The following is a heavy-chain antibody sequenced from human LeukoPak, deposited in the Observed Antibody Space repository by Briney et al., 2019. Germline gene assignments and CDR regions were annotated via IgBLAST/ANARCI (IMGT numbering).Heavy chain of an antibody. Sequence: SVKVSCKASGDTFSSYAISWVRQAPGQGLEWMGGIIPIFGTANYAQKFQGRVTITADESTSTAYMELSSLRSEDTAVYYCASTWELPYYFDYWGQGTLVTVSS. D-gene: IGHD1-26*01. CDR1: GDTFSSYA. CDR3: ASTWELPYYFDY. J-gene: IGHJ4*02. V-gene: IGHV1-69*13. CDR2: IIPIFGTA.